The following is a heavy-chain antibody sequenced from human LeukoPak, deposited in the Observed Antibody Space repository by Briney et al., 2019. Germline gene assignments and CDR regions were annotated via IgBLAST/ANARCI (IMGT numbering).Heavy chain of an antibody. CDR1: GFTFSSYA. J-gene: IGHJ4*02. D-gene: IGHD2-2*02. CDR3: AKVRCGSSTSCYICY. V-gene: IGHV3-23*01. CDR2: ISGSGGST. Sequence: GGSLRLSCAASGFTFSSYAMSWVRQAPGKGLEWVSAISGSGGSTYYADSVKGRFTISRDNSKNTLYLQMNSLRAEDTAVYYCAKVRCGSSTSCYICYWGQGTLVTVSS.